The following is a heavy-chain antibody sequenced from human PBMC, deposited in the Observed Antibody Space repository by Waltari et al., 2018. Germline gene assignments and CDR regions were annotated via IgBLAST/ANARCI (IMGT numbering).Heavy chain of an antibody. V-gene: IGHV4-38-2*02. D-gene: IGHD3-22*01. CDR3: ARVRRGPGAYYYDSSGYYFDY. CDR1: VYSISRGYY. CDR2: IYHSGST. Sequence: QVQLQESGPGLVTPSETLSLTCTVSVYSISRGYYWGWLRHPPGQGLEWIGSIYHSGSTYYNPSLKSRVTISVDTSKNQFSLKLSSVTAADTAVYYCARVRRGPGAYYYDSSGYYFDYWGQGTLVTVSS. J-gene: IGHJ4*02.